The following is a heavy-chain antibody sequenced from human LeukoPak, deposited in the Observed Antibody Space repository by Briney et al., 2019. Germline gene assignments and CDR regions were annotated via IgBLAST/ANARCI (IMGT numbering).Heavy chain of an antibody. CDR2: ITWDGGNI. J-gene: IGHJ4*02. V-gene: IGHV3-9*03. CDR1: GFTFGDYT. Sequence: GGSLRLSCVPSGFTFGDYTMHWVRQVPGKGLEWLSGITWDGGNIDYADSVKGRFTISRDNAKSSLYLQMNSLRNEDMAFYFCAKGYTFHGVAHDSGYFDYWGQGTLVTVSS. D-gene: IGHD3-3*01. CDR3: AKGYTFHGVAHDSGYFDY.